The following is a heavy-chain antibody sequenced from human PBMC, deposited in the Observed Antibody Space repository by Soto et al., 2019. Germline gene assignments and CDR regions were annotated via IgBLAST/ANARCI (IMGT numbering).Heavy chain of an antibody. J-gene: IGHJ6*02. CDR3: ARTVVYFYGYYYYYCMVF. Sequence: GASVKVSCKASGYTFTSYGISWVRQAPGQGLEWMGWISAYNGNTNYAQKLQGRVTMTTDTSTSTAYMELRSLRSDDTAVYYCARTVVYFYGYYYYYCMVFCCQGTSVTVFS. D-gene: IGHD3-10*01. V-gene: IGHV1-18*01. CDR1: GYTFTSYG. CDR2: ISAYNGNT.